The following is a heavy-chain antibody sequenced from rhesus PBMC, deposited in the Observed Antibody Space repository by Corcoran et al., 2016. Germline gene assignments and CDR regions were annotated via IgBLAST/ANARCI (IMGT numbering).Heavy chain of an antibody. CDR1: GYTFTSYY. V-gene: IGHV1-180*01. J-gene: IGHJ1*01. CDR2: ISPYNVNK. CDR3: ATETSSSEYLEF. Sequence: QVQLVQSGAAIKQPGASVKLSCRAYGYTFTSYYIHWVRQTPGQGHELIVLISPYNVNKGNAQSFQGRVALTSDTSTGTGYIELSSLKSEDTAVYYCATETSSSEYLEFWGQGALVTVSS.